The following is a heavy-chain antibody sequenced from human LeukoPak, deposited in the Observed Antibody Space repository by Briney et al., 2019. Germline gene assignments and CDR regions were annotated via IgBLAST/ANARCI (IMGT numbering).Heavy chain of an antibody. Sequence: SVKVSCKASGGTFSSYAISWVRQAPGQGLEWMGGIIPIFGTANYAQKFQGRVTITADESTSTAYMELSSLRSEDTAVYYCARGIWSGYYAGVEYFQHWGQGTLVTVSS. CDR1: GGTFSSYA. CDR2: IIPIFGTA. V-gene: IGHV1-69*01. J-gene: IGHJ1*01. D-gene: IGHD3-3*01. CDR3: ARGIWSGYYAGVEYFQH.